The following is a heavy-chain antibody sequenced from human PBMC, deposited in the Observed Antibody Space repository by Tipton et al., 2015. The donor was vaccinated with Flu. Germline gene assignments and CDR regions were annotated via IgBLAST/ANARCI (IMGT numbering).Heavy chain of an antibody. D-gene: IGHD3-10*01. J-gene: IGHJ4*02. V-gene: IGHV3-7*01. Sequence: LRLSCAASGFTFSDYWMAWVRQAPGKGLEWVANIKQDGSERYYVDSVKGRFTISRDNAKNSLFLQMNSLRAEDTAVYYCVRKGFGDYWGQGILVTVSS. CDR3: VRKGFGDY. CDR1: GFTFSDYW. CDR2: IKQDGSER.